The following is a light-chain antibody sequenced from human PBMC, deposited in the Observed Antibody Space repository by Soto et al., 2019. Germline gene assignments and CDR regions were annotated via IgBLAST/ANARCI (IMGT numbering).Light chain of an antibody. CDR3: CSYAGSYTLV. CDR2: DVS. CDR1: SSDVGGYNY. Sequence: QSALTQPRSVSGSPGQSVTISCTGTSSDVGGYNYVSCYQQHPGKAPKLMIYDVSKRPSGVPDRFSGSKSGNTASLTISGLQAEDEADYYCCSYAGSYTLVFGGGTKVTVL. J-gene: IGLJ2*01. V-gene: IGLV2-11*01.